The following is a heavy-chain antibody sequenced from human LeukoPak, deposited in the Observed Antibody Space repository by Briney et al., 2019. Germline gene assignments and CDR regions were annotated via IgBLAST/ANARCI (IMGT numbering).Heavy chain of an antibody. J-gene: IGHJ4*02. D-gene: IGHD2-2*01. V-gene: IGHV4-59*08. CDR1: GGSISSYY. CDR3: ARHVKDIVVVPAAYYFDY. CDR2: IYYSGST. Sequence: PSETLSLTCTVSGGSISSYYWSWIRQPPRKGLEWIGYIYYSGSTNYNPSLKSRVTISVDTSKNQFSLKLSSVTAADTAVYYCARHVKDIVVVPAAYYFDYWGQGTLVTVSS.